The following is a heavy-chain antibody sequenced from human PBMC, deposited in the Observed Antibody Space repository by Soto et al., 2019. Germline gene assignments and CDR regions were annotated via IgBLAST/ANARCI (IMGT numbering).Heavy chain of an antibody. V-gene: IGHV1-69*13. J-gene: IGHJ4*02. Sequence: GASVKVSCKASGGTFSSYAISWVRQAPGQGLEWMGGIIPIFGTANYAQKFQGRVTITADESTSTAYMELSSLRSEDTAVYYCARLGRDARYYDSSGCPLDYWGQGTLVTVSS. CDR2: IIPIFGTA. D-gene: IGHD3-22*01. CDR1: GGTFSSYA. CDR3: ARLGRDARYYDSSGCPLDY.